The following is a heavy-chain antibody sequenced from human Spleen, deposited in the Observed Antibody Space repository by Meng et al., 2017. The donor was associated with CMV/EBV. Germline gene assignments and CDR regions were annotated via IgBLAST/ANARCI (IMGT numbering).Heavy chain of an antibody. CDR1: GFTFSDYP. CDR2: VSDRGVSA. CDR3: ARVQWLVNYFDY. D-gene: IGHD6-19*01. Sequence: LSLTCATSGFTFSDYPMTWVRQAPGRGLEWVASVSDRGVSAYYADSVKGRFTVSRDNLKNTLYLQMSSLRPEDTAIYYCARVQWLVNYFDYWARKRWSPSPQ. J-gene: IGHJ4*02. V-gene: IGHV3-23*01.